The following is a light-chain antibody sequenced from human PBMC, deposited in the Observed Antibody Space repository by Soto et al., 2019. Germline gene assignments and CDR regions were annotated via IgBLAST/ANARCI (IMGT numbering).Light chain of an antibody. V-gene: IGKV1-5*01. CDR3: LKYNGYYLT. Sequence: DIQMTQSPSTLSASVGDTVTITCRASQTISGWLAWYQQRPGKAPNLLIFDASTLESGVPSRFSGSGSGTTFTLTISSLQSDDFATYYCLKYNGYYLTFGQGTKVEIK. J-gene: IGKJ1*01. CDR2: DAS. CDR1: QTISGW.